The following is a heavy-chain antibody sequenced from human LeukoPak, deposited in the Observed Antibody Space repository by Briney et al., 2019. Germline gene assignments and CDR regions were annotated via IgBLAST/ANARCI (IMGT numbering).Heavy chain of an antibody. CDR3: ARDNERRIDP. J-gene: IGHJ5*02. CDR1: GVSFSGYY. D-gene: IGHD1-1*01. Sequence: SETLSLTCTVYGVSFSGYYWSWIRQPPGKGLEWIGEINHSGNTNYNPSLKSRVTISVDTSKNQFSLKLSSVTAADTAVYYCARDNERRIDPWGQGTLVTVS. CDR2: INHSGNT. V-gene: IGHV4-34*01.